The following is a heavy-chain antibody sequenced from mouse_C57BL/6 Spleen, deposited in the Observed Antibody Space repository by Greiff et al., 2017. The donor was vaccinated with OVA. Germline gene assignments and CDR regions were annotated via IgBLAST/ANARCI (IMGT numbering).Heavy chain of an antibody. CDR3: ARANWDKDYAMDY. Sequence: VKLVESGPGLVAPSQSLSITCTVSGSSLTSYGVDWVRQSPGKGLEWLGVIWGVGSTNYNSALKSRLSISKDNSKSQVFLKMNSLQTEDTAMYYCARANWDKDYAMDYWGQGTSVTVSS. CDR1: GSSLTSYG. V-gene: IGHV2-6*01. J-gene: IGHJ4*01. D-gene: IGHD4-1*01. CDR2: IWGVGST.